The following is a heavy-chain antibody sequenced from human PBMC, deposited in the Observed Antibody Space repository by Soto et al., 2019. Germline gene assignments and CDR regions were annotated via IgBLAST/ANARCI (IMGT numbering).Heavy chain of an antibody. J-gene: IGHJ4*02. CDR1: GLTLTDAW. CDR3: AYSRDSSAVHFDT. CDR2: LKSKTNGATA. Sequence: EVQLVESGGGLVKPGESLRLSCTASGLTLTDAWMKWVRQAPGKGLEWVGRLKSKTNGATADYAAPVRGRFTILRDDSKNMLYLQMNSLTTEDTAIYYCAYSRDSSAVHFDTWGQGTRVTVSS. V-gene: IGHV3-15*07. D-gene: IGHD3-22*01.